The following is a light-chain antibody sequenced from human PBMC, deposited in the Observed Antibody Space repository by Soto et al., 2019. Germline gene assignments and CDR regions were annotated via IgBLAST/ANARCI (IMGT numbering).Light chain of an antibody. Sequence: QSALTQPASVSGSPGQAITISCTGTSSDVGGYNSVSWYQHHPGKAPQLILYDVGDRPSGVSYRFSGSKSGNTASLTISGLQAADEADYCCSSYTSRMTNVFGGGTKVTVL. J-gene: IGLJ1*01. CDR1: SSDVGGYNS. V-gene: IGLV2-14*03. CDR2: DVG. CDR3: SSYTSRMTNV.